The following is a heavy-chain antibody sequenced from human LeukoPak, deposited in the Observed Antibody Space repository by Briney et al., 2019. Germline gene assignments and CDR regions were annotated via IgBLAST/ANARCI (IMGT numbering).Heavy chain of an antibody. CDR3: ARDLAMYSPDLDY. J-gene: IGHJ4*02. CDR2: INPKTGVT. CDR1: GYTFTDYY. Sequence: ASVKVSCKASGYTFTDYYLHWVRQAPGHGLEWMGWINPKTGVTKYAQNFQGRVTMTRDTSINTAYMEVSRLRSDDTAVFYCARDLAMYSPDLDYWGQGTLVTVSS. D-gene: IGHD1-26*01. V-gene: IGHV1-2*02.